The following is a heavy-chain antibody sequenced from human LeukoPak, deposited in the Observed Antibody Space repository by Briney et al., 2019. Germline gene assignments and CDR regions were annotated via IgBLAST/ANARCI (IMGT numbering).Heavy chain of an antibody. D-gene: IGHD2-2*01. J-gene: IGHJ5*02. CDR2: INHSGST. Sequence: ASETLSLTCAVYGGSFSGYYWSWIRQPPGKGLEWIGEINHSGSTNYNPSLKSRVTISVDTSKNQFSLKLSSVTAADTAVYYCARTLGYCSSTSCYAVELWFDPWGQGTLVTVSS. CDR3: ARTLGYCSSTSCYAVELWFDP. V-gene: IGHV4-34*01. CDR1: GGSFSGYY.